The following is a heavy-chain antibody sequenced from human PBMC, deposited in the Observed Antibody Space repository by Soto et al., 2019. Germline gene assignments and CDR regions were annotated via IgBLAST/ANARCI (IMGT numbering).Heavy chain of an antibody. J-gene: IGHJ4*02. D-gene: IGHD3-9*01. V-gene: IGHV1-69*06. CDR2: IVPIFGTA. Sequence: ASVKVSCKASGGTYSSYAISWVRQAPRQGHEWMGGIVPIFGTATYAQKFQGSVTITADTSTSTPYTELRIPRPEATAVDYGARVLPRRYSNSAFDCWGQGTLGTVSS. CDR1: GGTYSSYA. CDR3: ARVLPRRYSNSAFDC.